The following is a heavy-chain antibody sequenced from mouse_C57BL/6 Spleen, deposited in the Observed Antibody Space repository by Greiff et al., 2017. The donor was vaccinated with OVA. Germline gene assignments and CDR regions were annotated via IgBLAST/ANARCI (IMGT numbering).Heavy chain of an antibody. CDR1: GYTFTSYW. Sequence: QVQLKQSGAELVKPGASVKMSCKASGYTFTSYWITWVKQRPGQGLEWIGDIYPGSGSTNYNEKFKSKATLTVDTSSSTAYMQLSSLTSEDSAVYYCATYYYGSPAWFAYWGQGTLVTVSA. CDR2: IYPGSGST. V-gene: IGHV1-55*01. CDR3: ATYYYGSPAWFAY. D-gene: IGHD1-1*01. J-gene: IGHJ3*01.